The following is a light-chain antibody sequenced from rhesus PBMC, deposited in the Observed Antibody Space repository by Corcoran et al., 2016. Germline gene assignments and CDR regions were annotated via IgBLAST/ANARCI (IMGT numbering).Light chain of an antibody. CDR1: ENVNNY. V-gene: IGKV1-74*01. CDR3: QNGYRSPFT. Sequence: DIQMTQSPSSLSASMGDRVTITCRASENVNNYLNWYQQKPGKAPKVLIYKASTLQSGVPSRFSGRGSGSTYTFTIISVQPEDVAVYYCQNGYRSPFTFGPGTRLDIK. CDR2: KAS. J-gene: IGKJ3*01.